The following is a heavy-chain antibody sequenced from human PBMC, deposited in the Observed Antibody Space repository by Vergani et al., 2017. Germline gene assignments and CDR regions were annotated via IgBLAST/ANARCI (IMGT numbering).Heavy chain of an antibody. CDR2: IYNSGNG. V-gene: IGHV4-39*01. D-gene: IGHD3-16*01. CDR3: ASGKYYSDSTSHFRGGYFDV. Sequence: QMQLQESGPGLVKASETLSLTCTVSGDSIISRSYYWGWNRQPPGKVLEWIGRIYNSGNGDSSSSLKSRVTISADTSKNQFSLRLTSVTAADTAVYYCASGKYYSDSTSHFRGGYFDVWGRGTLVTVPS. CDR1: GDSIISRSYY. J-gene: IGHJ2*01.